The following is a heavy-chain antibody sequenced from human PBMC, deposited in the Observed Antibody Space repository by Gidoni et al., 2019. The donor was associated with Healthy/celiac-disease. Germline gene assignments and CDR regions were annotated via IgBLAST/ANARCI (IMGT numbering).Heavy chain of an antibody. Sequence: APGKGLEWVSAISGSGGSTYYADSVKGRFTISRDNSKNTLYLQMNSLRAEDTAVYYCAKGKGYDFWSGYHDYWGQGTLVTVSS. J-gene: IGHJ4*02. CDR3: AKGKGYDFWSGYHDY. D-gene: IGHD3-3*01. CDR2: ISGSGGST. V-gene: IGHV3-23*01.